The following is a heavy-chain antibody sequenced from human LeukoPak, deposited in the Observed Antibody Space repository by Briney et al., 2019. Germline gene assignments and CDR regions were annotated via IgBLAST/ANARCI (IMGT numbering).Heavy chain of an antibody. CDR3: ARTLIEYSVSSCYFDY. Sequence: GGSLRLSCAASGFTFSNAWMSWVRQAPGKGLEWVANIKQDGSEKYYVDSVKGRFTISRDNSKNTLYLQMNSLRAEDTAVYYCARTLIEYSVSSCYFDYWGQGTLVTVSS. V-gene: IGHV3-7*01. D-gene: IGHD6-6*01. J-gene: IGHJ4*02. CDR1: GFTFSNAW. CDR2: IKQDGSEK.